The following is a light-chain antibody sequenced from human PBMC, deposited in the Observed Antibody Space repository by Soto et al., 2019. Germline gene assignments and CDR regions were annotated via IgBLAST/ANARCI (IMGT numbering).Light chain of an antibody. CDR3: QQYYTLPLT. J-gene: IGKJ4*01. Sequence: DLVLTQSTDSLALSLCESSTINCKSSQSVLFTSNNKNYLAWYQQKPGQPPKLLLSWASARESGVPERFSGSGSGTLFTLSISSLQAEDVAVYYCQQYYTLPLTFGGGTKVDI. CDR1: QSVLFTSNNKNY. V-gene: IGKV4-1*01. CDR2: WAS.